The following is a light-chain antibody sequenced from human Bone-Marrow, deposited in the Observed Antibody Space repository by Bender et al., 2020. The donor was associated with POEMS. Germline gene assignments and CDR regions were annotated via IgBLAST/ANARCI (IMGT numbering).Light chain of an antibody. Sequence: SSDLTQAPSMSVSPGQTARITCSADVLASQFAYWYQQKSGQAPVMVIYKDTERPAGISERFSGSTSGTTVTLTITGVQAEDEADYYCQSADSNDSYDVFGTGTKVTVL. J-gene: IGLJ1*01. CDR3: QSADSNDSYDV. V-gene: IGLV3-25*03. CDR1: VLASQF. CDR2: KDT.